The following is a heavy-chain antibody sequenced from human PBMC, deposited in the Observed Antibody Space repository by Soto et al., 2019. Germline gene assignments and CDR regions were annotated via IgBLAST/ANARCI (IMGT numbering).Heavy chain of an antibody. CDR3: ARHRGATPVX. CDR2: ISYSGTT. Sequence: SLTCAVSGDSISGYYWTWIRQPPGKGLEWVVSISYSGTTDYNPSLKSRVSLSVDTSKNQFSLKMRSVTAADTAVYYCARHRGATPVXWGQGTVVTVSX. D-gene: IGHD1-26*01. V-gene: IGHV4-39*01. J-gene: IGHJ4*02. CDR1: GDSISGYY.